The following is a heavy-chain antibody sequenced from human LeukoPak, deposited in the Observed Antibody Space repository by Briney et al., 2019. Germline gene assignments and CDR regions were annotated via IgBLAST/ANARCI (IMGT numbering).Heavy chain of an antibody. CDR2: ISSSSSYI. Sequence: GGSLRLSCAASGFTFSSYSMNWVRQAPGKGLEWVSSISSSSSYIYYADSVKGRFTISRDNAKNSLYLQMNSLRAEDTAVYYCARLGRPDAFDIWGQGTMVTVSS. CDR3: ARLGRPDAFDI. V-gene: IGHV3-21*01. CDR1: GFTFSSYS. J-gene: IGHJ3*02.